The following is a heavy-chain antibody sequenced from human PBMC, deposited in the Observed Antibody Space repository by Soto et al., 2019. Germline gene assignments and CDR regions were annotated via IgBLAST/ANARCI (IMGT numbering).Heavy chain of an antibody. J-gene: IGHJ4*02. Sequence: EVQLVESGGVVVQPGGSLRFSCAASGFTFDDYTMHWVRQAPGKGLEWVSLISWDGGSTYYADSVKGRFTISRDNSKNSMYRQMNSLRTEDTALYYCAKDSGDIVATEYYFDYWGQGTLVTVSS. V-gene: IGHV3-43*01. D-gene: IGHD5-12*01. CDR3: AKDSGDIVATEYYFDY. CDR2: ISWDGGST. CDR1: GFTFDDYT.